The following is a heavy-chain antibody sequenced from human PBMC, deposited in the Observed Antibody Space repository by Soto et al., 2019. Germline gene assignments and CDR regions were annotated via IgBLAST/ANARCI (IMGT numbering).Heavy chain of an antibody. V-gene: IGHV4-31*03. J-gene: IGHJ3*02. CDR2: IYYSGST. Sequence: PSETLSLTCTVSGGSISSGGYYWSWIRQQPGKGLEWIGYIYYSGSTNYNPSLKSRVNISVDTSKNQFSLKLSSVTAADTAVYYCARLGYCSGGICYPDAFDIWGQGTMVTVSS. D-gene: IGHD2-15*01. CDR3: ARLGYCSGGICYPDAFDI. CDR1: GGSISSGGYY.